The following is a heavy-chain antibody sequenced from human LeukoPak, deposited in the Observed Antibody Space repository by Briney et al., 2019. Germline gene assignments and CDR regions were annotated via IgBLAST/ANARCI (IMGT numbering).Heavy chain of an antibody. D-gene: IGHD3-22*01. J-gene: IGHJ4*02. Sequence: GGSLRLSCAASGFTFSTYAMSWVRQGPGKGLEWVSTIGGGYSTHYAESEKGRFTISRDNSKNTLYLQINSLRAEDTAVFYCAKGPFYFATSGHSWDYFDYWGQGALVTVSS. CDR1: GFTFSTYA. V-gene: IGHV3-23*01. CDR2: IGGGYST. CDR3: AKGPFYFATSGHSWDYFDY.